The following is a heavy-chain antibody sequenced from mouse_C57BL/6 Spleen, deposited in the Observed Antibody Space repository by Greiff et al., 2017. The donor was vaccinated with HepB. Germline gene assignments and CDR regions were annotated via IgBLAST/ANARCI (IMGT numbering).Heavy chain of an antibody. Sequence: VQLQQPGAELVKPGASVKMSCKASGYTFTSYWITWVKQRPGQGLEWIGDIYPGSGSTNYNEMFKSKATLTVDTSSSTAYMQRSSLTSEDAAVYYCARSDYGNSFDYWGQGTTLTVSS. CDR2: IYPGSGST. CDR3: ARSDYGNSFDY. CDR1: GYTFTSYW. D-gene: IGHD2-1*01. V-gene: IGHV1-55*01. J-gene: IGHJ2*01.